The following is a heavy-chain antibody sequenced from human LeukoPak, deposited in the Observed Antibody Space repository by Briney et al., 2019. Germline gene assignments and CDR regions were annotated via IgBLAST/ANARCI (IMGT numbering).Heavy chain of an antibody. CDR2: ISSSGTVI. CDR3: AREGERWLQRSPSLDY. CDR1: GFAFSSHS. Sequence: GGSLRLSCAAAGFAFSSHSMNWVRQTPGKGLEWVSYISSSGTVIYYADSVRGRFTISRDIAKSSLFLQMNSLRAEDTAVYYCAREGERWLQRSPSLDYWGQGTLVTVSS. V-gene: IGHV3-48*01. D-gene: IGHD5-24*01. J-gene: IGHJ4*02.